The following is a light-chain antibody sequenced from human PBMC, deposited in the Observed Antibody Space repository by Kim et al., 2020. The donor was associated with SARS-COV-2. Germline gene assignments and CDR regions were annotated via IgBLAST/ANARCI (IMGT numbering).Light chain of an antibody. CDR1: QSIGIW. CDR2: QAS. CDR3: QQYNSNSQT. Sequence: ASVGDRVTITCRASQSIGIWLAWYQQKPGKAPNLLIFQASRLVSGVPSRFSGSGSGTEFTLTISSLQPDDFASYYCQQYNSNSQTFGQGTKVEI. V-gene: IGKV1-5*03. J-gene: IGKJ1*01.